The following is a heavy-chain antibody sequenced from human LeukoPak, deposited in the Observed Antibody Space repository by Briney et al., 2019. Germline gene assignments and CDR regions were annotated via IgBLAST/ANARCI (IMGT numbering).Heavy chain of an antibody. Sequence: GGSLRLSCAASGFTFSNYAMSWVRQTPEKGLVWVSRINSDGSSTGYADSVKGRFTISRDNTKNTLFLQMNSLRVEDTAVYYCTRTADFVATPDFWGQGTLVTVSS. CDR3: TRTADFVATPDF. J-gene: IGHJ4*02. CDR1: GFTFSNYA. V-gene: IGHV3-74*01. D-gene: IGHD2-15*01. CDR2: INSDGSST.